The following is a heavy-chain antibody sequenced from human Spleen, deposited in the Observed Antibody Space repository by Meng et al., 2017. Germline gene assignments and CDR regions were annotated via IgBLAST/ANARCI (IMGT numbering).Heavy chain of an antibody. V-gene: IGHV4-34*01. CDR2: INHSGST. CDR3: ARGLGYSYGPQGLDY. Sequence: QVQVKQCGAGLLKPSETLALSCAVYGGSFSGYYWSWIRQPPGKGLEWIGEINHSGSTNYNPSLKIRVTISVGTSKNQFSLNLSSVTAADTAVYYCARGLGYSYGPQGLDYWGQGTLVTVSS. CDR1: GGSFSGYY. D-gene: IGHD5-18*01. J-gene: IGHJ4*02.